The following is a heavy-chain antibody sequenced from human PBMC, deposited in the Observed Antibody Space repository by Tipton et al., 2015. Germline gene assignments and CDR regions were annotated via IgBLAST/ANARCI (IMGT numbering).Heavy chain of an antibody. V-gene: IGHV3-7*01. CDR1: GFTFTNYW. CDR3: GRGRDYGDNRALDT. CDR2: IKPDGSES. D-gene: IGHD4-23*01. J-gene: IGHJ4*02. Sequence: SLRLSCAASGFTFTNYWMTWVRQAPGKGLEWVANIKPDGSESYYLESVKGRFTFSRDNAKNSLYLQMNSLRDEDTAVYYCGRGRDYGDNRALDTWGQGTLVTVSS.